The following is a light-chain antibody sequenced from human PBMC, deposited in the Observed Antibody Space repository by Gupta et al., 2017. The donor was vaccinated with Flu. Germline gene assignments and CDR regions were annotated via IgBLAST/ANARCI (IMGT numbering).Light chain of an antibody. J-gene: IGKJ5*01. Sequence: DIQLTQSPSFLSASVGDRVTITCRASQGIRSYLAWYQQKPGKAPKLLIYAAFGLQSGVPSRFSGSGSGTEFTLTINSLQPEDFAVYYCQQLNNYPITFGQGTRLEI. CDR1: QGIRSY. V-gene: IGKV1-9*01. CDR3: QQLNNYPIT. CDR2: AAF.